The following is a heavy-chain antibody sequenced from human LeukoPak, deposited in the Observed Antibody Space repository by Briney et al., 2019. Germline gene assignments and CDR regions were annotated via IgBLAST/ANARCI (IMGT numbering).Heavy chain of an antibody. CDR2: INPDGSVT. CDR3: TGNFDYGDYL. CDR1: GFTFSSYW. D-gene: IGHD4-17*01. Sequence: GGSLRLSCVASGFTFSSYWMHWVRQDPGKGLVWVSRINPDGSVTGYADSVKGRFTVSRDNAKNTLYLQMNSLRAEDTAIYYCTGNFDYGDYLWGQGTLVTVSS. V-gene: IGHV3-74*01. J-gene: IGHJ5*02.